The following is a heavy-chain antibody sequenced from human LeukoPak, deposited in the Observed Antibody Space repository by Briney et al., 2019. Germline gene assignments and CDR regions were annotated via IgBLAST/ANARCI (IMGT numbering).Heavy chain of an antibody. CDR2: IRYDGSNK. CDR1: GFTFSSYG. D-gene: IGHD6-19*01. J-gene: IGHJ6*03. V-gene: IGHV3-30*02. Sequence: PGGSLRLSCAASGFTFSSYGMHWVRQAPDKGLEWVAFIRYDGSNKYYADSVKGRFTISRDNSKNTLYLQMNSLRAEDTAVYYCAKDRQWLTYYYYMDVWGKGTTVTVSS. CDR3: AKDRQWLTYYYYMDV.